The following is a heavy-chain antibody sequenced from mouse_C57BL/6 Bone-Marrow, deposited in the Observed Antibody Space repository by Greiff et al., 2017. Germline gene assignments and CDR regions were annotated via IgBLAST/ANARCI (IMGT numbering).Heavy chain of an antibody. J-gene: IGHJ4*01. CDR3: ARDDIYYAMDY. Sequence: EVQLVESGGGLVQSGRSLRLSCATSGFTFSDFYMEWVRQAPGKGLEWIAASRNKANDYTTEYSASVKGRFIVSRDTSQSILYLQMNALRAEDTAIYYCARDDIYYAMDYWGQGTSVTVSS. CDR2: SRNKANDYTT. V-gene: IGHV7-1*01. CDR1: GFTFSDFY.